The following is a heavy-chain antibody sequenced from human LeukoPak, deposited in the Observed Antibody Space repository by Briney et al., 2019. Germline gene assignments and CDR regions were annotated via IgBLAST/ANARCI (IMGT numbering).Heavy chain of an antibody. CDR1: GGSISSSSYY. V-gene: IGHV4-39*07. CDR3: ARERGPRGGRTDYYYMDV. D-gene: IGHD1-1*01. CDR2: IYYSGST. Sequence: SETLSLTCTVSGGSISSSSYYWGWIRQPPGKGLEWIGSIYYSGSTYYNPSLKSRVTISVDTSKNQFSLKLRSVTAADTAVYYCARERGPRGGRTDYYYMDVWGKGTTVTVSS. J-gene: IGHJ6*03.